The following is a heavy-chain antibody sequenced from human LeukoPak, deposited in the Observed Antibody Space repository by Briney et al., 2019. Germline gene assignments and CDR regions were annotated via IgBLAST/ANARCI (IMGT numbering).Heavy chain of an antibody. V-gene: IGHV3-23*01. CDR1: GFAFDDSG. CDR3: ARLSDSSNYRLHY. D-gene: IGHD3-22*01. J-gene: IGHJ4*02. Sequence: GGSLRLSCAASGFAFDDSGLSWVRQAPGKGLEWVSAISGTGGSTYYADSVKGRFTISRDNSKNTLYLQMNSLRAEDTAVYYCARLSDSSNYRLHYWGQGTLVTVSS. CDR2: ISGTGGST.